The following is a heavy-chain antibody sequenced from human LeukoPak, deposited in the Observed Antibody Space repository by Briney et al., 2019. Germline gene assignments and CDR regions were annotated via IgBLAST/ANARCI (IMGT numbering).Heavy chain of an antibody. CDR2: IKQDGREK. CDR3: ARGLGYCSGGSCYPYYFDY. V-gene: IGHV3-7*03. D-gene: IGHD2-15*01. Sequence: GGSLRLSCPASGFTFSSYWMRGLGQAPGKGLAWVANIKQDGREKYYVGSLKGRLTIPRDNAKNSMYLQMNSLRAEDRAVYYCARGLGYCSGGSCYPYYFDYWGQGTLVTVSS. CDR1: GFTFSSYW. J-gene: IGHJ4*02.